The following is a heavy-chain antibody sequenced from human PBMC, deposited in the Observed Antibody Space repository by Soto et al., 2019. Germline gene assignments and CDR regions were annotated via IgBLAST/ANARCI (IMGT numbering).Heavy chain of an antibody. J-gene: IGHJ4*02. CDR1: GGTFSNFA. CDR2: IILPFGTP. CDR3: ARGPDYEGYFDY. V-gene: IGHV1-69*12. D-gene: IGHD3-22*01. Sequence: QVRLEQSGAELKKPGSSVKVSCEASGGTFSNFAITWVRQAPGQGLEWMGVIILPFGTPNYAEKFQGRVTIRADESMTTASMELSGLTSDDTAVYYCARGPDYEGYFDYWGRGTLVTVSS.